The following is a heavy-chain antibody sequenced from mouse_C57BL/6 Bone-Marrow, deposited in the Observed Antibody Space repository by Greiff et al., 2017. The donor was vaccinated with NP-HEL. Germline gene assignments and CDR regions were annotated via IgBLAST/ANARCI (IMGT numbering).Heavy chain of an antibody. D-gene: IGHD1-1*01. V-gene: IGHV1-55*01. J-gene: IGHJ3*01. Sequence: QVQLKQPGAELVKPGASVKMSCKASGYTFTSYWITWVKQRPGQGLEWIGDIYPGSGSTNYNEKFKSKATLTVDTSSSTAYMQLSSLTSEDSAVYYCARSAILLRFPAWFAYWGQGTLVTVSA. CDR1: GYTFTSYW. CDR3: ARSAILLRFPAWFAY. CDR2: IYPGSGST.